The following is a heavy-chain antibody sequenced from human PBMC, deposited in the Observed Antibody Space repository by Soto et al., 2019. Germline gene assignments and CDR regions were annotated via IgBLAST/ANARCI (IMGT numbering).Heavy chain of an antibody. Sequence: EVQLVESGGGLVQPGGSLRLSCVASGFTLRNYWMHRFRQAPGKGLVWVSRITNDGSTTYYADSVKGRFTISRDNAKNTLYLQVNSLRVEDTAVYYCARDQDGAGGTADYWGQGTLVTVS. D-gene: IGHD1-26*01. CDR3: ARDQDGAGGTADY. V-gene: IGHV3-74*01. J-gene: IGHJ4*02. CDR1: GFTLRNYW. CDR2: ITNDGSTT.